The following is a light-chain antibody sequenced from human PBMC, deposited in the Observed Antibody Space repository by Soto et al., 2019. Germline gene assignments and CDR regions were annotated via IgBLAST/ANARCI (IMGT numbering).Light chain of an antibody. V-gene: IGKV3-11*01. J-gene: IGKJ2*01. CDR2: GAS. Sequence: EIVLTQSPATLSLSPGERATLSCRASESVGSYLAWYQQKPGQAPRLLIYGASNRATGIPARFSGSGSGTDITLTISSLEPEDFDVHYCQTRGQWPRTFGQRTKLAIK. CDR3: QTRGQWPRT. CDR1: ESVGSY.